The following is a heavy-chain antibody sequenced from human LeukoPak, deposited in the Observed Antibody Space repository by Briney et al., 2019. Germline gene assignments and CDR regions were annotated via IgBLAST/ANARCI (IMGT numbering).Heavy chain of an antibody. CDR2: ISYDGSNK. CDR3: AKGGGITFDY. D-gene: IGHD2-15*01. Sequence: GGSLRLSCAASGFTFSSYAMSWVRQAPGKGLEWVAVISYDGSNKYYADSVKGRFTISRDNSKNTLYLQMNSLRAEDTAVYYCAKGGGITFDYWGQATLVTVSS. J-gene: IGHJ4*02. V-gene: IGHV3-30-3*01. CDR1: GFTFSSYA.